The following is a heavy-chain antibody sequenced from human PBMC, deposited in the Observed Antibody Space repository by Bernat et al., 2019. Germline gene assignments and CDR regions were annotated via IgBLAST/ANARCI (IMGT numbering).Heavy chain of an antibody. CDR1: GGSISSYY. V-gene: IGHV4-59*01. Sequence: QVQLQESGPGLVKPSETLSLTCTVSGGSISSYYWSWIRQPPGKGLEWIGYIYYRGSTNYNPSLKSRVTISVDTSKTPFSLQLSSVTAADTAEYYCARFTVTSETYYYYYCMDVWGKGTTVTVSS. CDR2: IYYRGST. J-gene: IGHJ6*03. D-gene: IGHD4-11*01. CDR3: ARFTVTSETYYYYYCMDV.